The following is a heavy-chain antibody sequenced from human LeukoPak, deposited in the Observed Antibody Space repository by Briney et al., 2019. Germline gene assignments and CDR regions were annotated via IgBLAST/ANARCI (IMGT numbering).Heavy chain of an antibody. CDR3: ARGNYGSGSYYVVDFDY. D-gene: IGHD3-10*01. J-gene: IGHJ4*02. V-gene: IGHV4-59*01. CDR1: NDSIRNYY. Sequence: SETLSLTCSVSNDSIRNYYWSWIRQPPGKALEWIGYIYHTGNTNYNPSLRSRLTMSIDTSKNQFSLNLNSVTAADTAVYYCARGNYGSGSYYVVDFDYWGQGTLVTVSS. CDR2: IYHTGNT.